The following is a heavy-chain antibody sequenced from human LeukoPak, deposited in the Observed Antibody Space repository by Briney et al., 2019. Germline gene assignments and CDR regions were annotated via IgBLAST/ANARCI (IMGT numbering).Heavy chain of an antibody. CDR2: ISYDGSNK. CDR3: ARVAGYSYGTYYMDV. CDR1: GFTFSTFA. Sequence: PGGSLRLSCAASGFTFSTFAMIWVRQPPGKGLEWVAVISYDGSNKYYADSVKGRFTISRDNSKNTLYLQMNSLRAEDTAVYYCARVAGYSYGTYYMDVWGKGTTVTVSS. J-gene: IGHJ6*03. V-gene: IGHV3-30*04. D-gene: IGHD2-15*01.